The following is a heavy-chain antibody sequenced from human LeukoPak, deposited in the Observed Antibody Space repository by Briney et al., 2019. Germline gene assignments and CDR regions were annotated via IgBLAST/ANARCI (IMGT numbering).Heavy chain of an antibody. CDR3: ARAELLGYFDY. Sequence: GGSLRLSCAASGFTFSSYAMRWVRQAPGKGLEWVAVISYDGSNKYYADSVKGRFTISRDNSKNTLYLQMNSLRAEDTAVYYCARAELLGYFDYWGQGTLVTVSS. J-gene: IGHJ4*02. CDR1: GFTFSSYA. D-gene: IGHD1-26*01. CDR2: ISYDGSNK. V-gene: IGHV3-30-3*01.